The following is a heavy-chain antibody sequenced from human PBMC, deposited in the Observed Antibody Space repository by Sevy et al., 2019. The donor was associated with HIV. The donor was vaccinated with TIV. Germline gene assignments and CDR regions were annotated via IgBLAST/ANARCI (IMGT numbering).Heavy chain of an antibody. J-gene: IGHJ3*02. CDR3: ARHCTGTSCSHAFDI. D-gene: IGHD2-2*01. V-gene: IGHV4-34*01. CDR1: GGSFSGYY. Sequence: SESLSLTCAVYGGSFSGYYWSWIRQPPGKGLEWIGEINHSGSTNYNPSLKSRVTIYVDASKNQFSLKLSSVTAADTAVYYCARHCTGTSCSHAFDIWGQGTMVIVSS. CDR2: INHSGST.